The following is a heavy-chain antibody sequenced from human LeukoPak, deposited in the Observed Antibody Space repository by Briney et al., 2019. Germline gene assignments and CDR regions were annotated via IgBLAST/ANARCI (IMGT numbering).Heavy chain of an antibody. V-gene: IGHV4-34*01. CDR3: ARGGGHIAARLTYWFDP. CDR2: INHSGST. CDR1: GGSFSGYY. D-gene: IGHD6-6*01. Sequence: SETLSLTCAVYGGSFSGYYWSWIRQPPGKGLEWIGEINHSGSTNYNPSLKRRVTISVDTSKNQFSLKLSSVTAADTAVYYCARGGGHIAARLTYWFDPWGQGTLVTVSS. J-gene: IGHJ5*02.